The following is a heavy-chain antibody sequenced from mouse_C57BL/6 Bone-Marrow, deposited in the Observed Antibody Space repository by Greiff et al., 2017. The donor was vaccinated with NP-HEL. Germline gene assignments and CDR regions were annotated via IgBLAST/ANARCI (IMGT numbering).Heavy chain of an antibody. D-gene: IGHD2-4*01. CDR1: GYTFTNYE. J-gene: IGHJ4*01. V-gene: IGHV1-15*01. CDR2: IDPETGGT. CDR3: TRKLGDYDDDY. Sequence: QVQLKESGAELVRPGASVTLSCKASGYTFTNYEMHWVKQTPVNGLEWIGAIDPETGGTAYNQKFKGKAILTADKSSSTAYMELRSLTSEDSAVYYCTRKLGDYDDDYWGQGTSVTVSS.